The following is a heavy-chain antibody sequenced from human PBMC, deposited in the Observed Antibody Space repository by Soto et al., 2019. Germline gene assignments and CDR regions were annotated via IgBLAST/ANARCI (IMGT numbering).Heavy chain of an antibody. J-gene: IGHJ4*02. D-gene: IGHD6-6*01. V-gene: IGHV4-34*01. Sequence: PSETLSLTCAVYGGSFSGYYWSLIRQPPGKGLEWIGEINHSGSTNYNPSLKSRVTISVDTYKNQFSLKLSSVTAADTAVYYCAREVDSSSSQTDYCGQGTLFTVSS. CDR3: AREVDSSSSQTDY. CDR2: INHSGST. CDR1: GGSFSGYY.